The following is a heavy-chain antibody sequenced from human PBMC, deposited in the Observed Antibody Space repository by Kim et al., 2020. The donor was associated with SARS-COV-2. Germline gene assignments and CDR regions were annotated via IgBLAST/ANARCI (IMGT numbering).Heavy chain of an antibody. V-gene: IGHV1-18*04. CDR3: ASSYYDSSGYEFGAFDI. Sequence: ASVKFSCKASGYTFTSYGISWVRQAPGQGLEWMGWISAYNGNTNYAQKLQGRVTMTTDTSTSTAYMELRSLRSDDTAVYYCASSYYDSSGYEFGAFDIWGQGTMVTVSS. D-gene: IGHD3-22*01. J-gene: IGHJ3*02. CDR2: ISAYNGNT. CDR1: GYTFTSYG.